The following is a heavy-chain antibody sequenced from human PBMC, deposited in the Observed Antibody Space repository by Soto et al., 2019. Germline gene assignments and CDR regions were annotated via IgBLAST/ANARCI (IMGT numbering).Heavy chain of an antibody. V-gene: IGHV4-59*01. D-gene: IGHD3-22*01. J-gene: IGHJ4*02. CDR2: IYYTGST. CDR3: ARGAGSSSYHYDSHDF. Sequence: PSETLSLTCTVSGDSISDYSWSWIRQPPGKGLESTGYIYYTGSTNYNLSLRSRVTISADTSKNQFSLNLRSVTAADTAMYYCARGAGSSSYHYDSHDFCGQRTLVTVAS. CDR1: GDSISDYS.